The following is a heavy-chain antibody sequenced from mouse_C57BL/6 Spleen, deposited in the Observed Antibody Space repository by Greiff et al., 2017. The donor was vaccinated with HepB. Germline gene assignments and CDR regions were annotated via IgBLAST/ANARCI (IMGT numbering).Heavy chain of an antibody. CDR3: ARGEKGGWFAY. V-gene: IGHV3-6*01. CDR2: ISYDGSN. CDR1: GYSITSGYY. Sequence: DVKLQESGPGLVKPSQSLSLTCSVTGYSITSGYYWYWIRQFPGNKLEWMGYISYDGSNNYNPSLKNRISINRDTSKNQFVLKLNSVTTEDTATYYCARGEKGGWFAYWGQGTLVTVSA. J-gene: IGHJ3*01.